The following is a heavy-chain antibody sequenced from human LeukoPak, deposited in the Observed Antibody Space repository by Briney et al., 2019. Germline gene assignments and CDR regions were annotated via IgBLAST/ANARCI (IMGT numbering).Heavy chain of an antibody. V-gene: IGHV1-8*01. D-gene: IGHD6-19*01. CDR3: TRGSSGRRDN. Sequence: GASVKVSCKASGYTFTSCDINWVRQATGQGLEWMGWMNPNSGNTGYGQSFQGRITMTRDISIGTARMELSNLTSEDTAIYYCTRGSSGRRDNWGQGTLVTVSA. CDR2: MNPNSGNT. J-gene: IGHJ4*02. CDR1: GYTFTSCD.